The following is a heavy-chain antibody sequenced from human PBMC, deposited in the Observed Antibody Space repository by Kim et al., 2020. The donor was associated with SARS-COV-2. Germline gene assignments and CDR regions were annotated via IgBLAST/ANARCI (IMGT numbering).Heavy chain of an antibody. CDR2: ISWNSGSI. J-gene: IGHJ6*02. D-gene: IGHD1-26*01. V-gene: IGHV3-9*01. CDR1: GFTFDDYA. CDR3: AKDMGKREVGATWGGGYYYYGMDV. Sequence: GGSLRLSCAASGFTFDDYAMHWVRQAPGKGLEWVSGISWNSGSIGYADSVKGRFTISRDNAKNSLYLQMNSLRAEDTALYYCAKDMGKREVGATWGGGYYYYGMDVWGQGTTVTVSS.